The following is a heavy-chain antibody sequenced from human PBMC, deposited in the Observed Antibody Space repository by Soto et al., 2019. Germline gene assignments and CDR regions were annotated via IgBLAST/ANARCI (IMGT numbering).Heavy chain of an antibody. CDR3: ARMSYYYDKWYFDP. D-gene: IGHD3-22*01. J-gene: IGHJ2*01. Sequence: QLHESGPGVVKPSETLSLTCTVSGDSINNNDYYWNWIRQTPGKGLEWIGYVYYSGSTYYIPSLKSRLSMSVDTSKNQFSLKLSSVTAADTAIYYCARMSYYYDKWYFDPWGRGTLVTVSS. CDR1: GDSINNNDYY. V-gene: IGHV4-30-4*01. CDR2: VYYSGST.